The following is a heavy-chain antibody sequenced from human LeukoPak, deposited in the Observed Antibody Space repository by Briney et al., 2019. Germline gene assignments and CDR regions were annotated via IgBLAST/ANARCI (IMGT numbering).Heavy chain of an antibody. CDR1: GGSFSGYY. CDR3: ARPRRYSSSWYGPFDY. Sequence: SETLSLTCAVYGGSFSGYYWSWIRQPPGKGLEWIGEINHSRSTNYNPSLKSRVTISVDTSKNQFSLKLSSVTAADTAVYYCARPRRYSSSWYGPFDYWGQGTLVTVSS. D-gene: IGHD6-13*01. CDR2: INHSRST. V-gene: IGHV4-34*01. J-gene: IGHJ4*02.